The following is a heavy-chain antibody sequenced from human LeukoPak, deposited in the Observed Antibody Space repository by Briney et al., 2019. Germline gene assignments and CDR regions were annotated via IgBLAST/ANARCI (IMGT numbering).Heavy chain of an antibody. CDR3: ARGGLYWHI. D-gene: IGHD2-15*01. V-gene: IGHV3-7*04. Sequence: GESLRLSCAASGITLSTYWMSWVRQAPGKGLEWVANIKQDGSEKNYVDSVKGRFTISRDNARNSLYLQMDSLRAEDTALYYCARGGLYWHIWGQGTMVTVSS. CDR1: GITLSTYW. J-gene: IGHJ3*02. CDR2: IKQDGSEK.